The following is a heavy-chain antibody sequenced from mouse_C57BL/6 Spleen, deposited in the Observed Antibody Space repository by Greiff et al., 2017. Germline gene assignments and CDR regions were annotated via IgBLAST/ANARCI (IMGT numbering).Heavy chain of an antibody. V-gene: IGHV1-80*01. CDR1: GYAFSSYW. CDR2: IYPGDGDT. J-gene: IGHJ4*01. Sequence: VKLQESGAELVKPGASVKISCKASGYAFSSYWMNWVKQRPGKGLEWIGQIYPGDGDTNYNGKFKGKATLTADKSSSTAYMQLSSLTSEDSAVYFCARSGYSNAMDYWGQGTSVTVSS. CDR3: ARSGYSNAMDY. D-gene: IGHD2-5*01.